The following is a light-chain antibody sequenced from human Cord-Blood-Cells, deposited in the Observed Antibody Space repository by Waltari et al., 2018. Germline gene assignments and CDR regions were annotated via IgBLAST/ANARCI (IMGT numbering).Light chain of an antibody. V-gene: IGLV2-14*01. CDR2: EVS. CDR1: SSDVGGYNY. CDR3: SSYTSSSTIV. J-gene: IGLJ1*01. Sequence: QSALTQPASVSGSPGQSITISCPGTSSDVGGYNYVPWYQQHPGKAPKLMIYEVSNRPSGVSNRFSGSKSGNTASLTISGLQAEDEADYYCSSYTSSSTIVFGTGTKVTVL.